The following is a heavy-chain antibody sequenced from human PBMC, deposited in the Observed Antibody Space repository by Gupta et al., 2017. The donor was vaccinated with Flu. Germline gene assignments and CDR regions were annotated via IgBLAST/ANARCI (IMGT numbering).Heavy chain of an antibody. Sequence: TFTGAFIHWGRQAPGQGLEWMGRINPNSGDTIYAQKFQGRVIMTRDASVSTAYMELSWLRSDDTAIYYCASPVVTRDAFDIWGQGSMVTVSS. D-gene: IGHD3-16*02. CDR1: TFTGAF. CDR3: ASPVVTRDAFDI. CDR2: INPNSGDT. V-gene: IGHV1-2*06. J-gene: IGHJ3*02.